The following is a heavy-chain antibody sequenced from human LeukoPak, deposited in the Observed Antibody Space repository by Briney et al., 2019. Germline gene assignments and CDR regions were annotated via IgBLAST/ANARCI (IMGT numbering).Heavy chain of an antibody. J-gene: IGHJ4*02. V-gene: IGHV3-30*03. Sequence: PGGSLRLSCAASGFTVSSNSMSWVRQAPGKGLEWVAVISYDGSNKYYADSVKGRFTISRDSSKNTLYLQMNSLRAEDTAVYYCARAYPLRYSYGIDYWGQGTLVTVSS. CDR1: GFTVSSNS. CDR2: ISYDGSNK. D-gene: IGHD5-18*01. CDR3: ARAYPLRYSYGIDY.